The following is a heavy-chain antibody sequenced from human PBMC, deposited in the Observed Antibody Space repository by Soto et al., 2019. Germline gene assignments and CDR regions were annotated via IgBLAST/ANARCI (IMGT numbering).Heavy chain of an antibody. Sequence: PSETLSLTCTVSGGSISSGGYYWSWIRQHPGKGLEWIGYIYYSGSTYYNPSLKSRVTISVDTSKNQFSLKLSSVTAADTAVYYCAASSIAARLGYYGMDVWGQGTTVTVSS. CDR3: AASSIAARLGYYGMDV. CDR2: IYYSGST. V-gene: IGHV4-31*03. J-gene: IGHJ6*02. CDR1: GGSISSGGYY. D-gene: IGHD6-6*01.